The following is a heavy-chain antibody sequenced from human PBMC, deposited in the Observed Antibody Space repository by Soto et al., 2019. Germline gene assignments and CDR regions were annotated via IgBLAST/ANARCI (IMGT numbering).Heavy chain of an antibody. CDR3: ARVRKAYYYYGMDV. Sequence: QLQLQESGSGLVKPSQTLSLTCAVSGGSISGGGYSWSWIRQPPGKGLEWIGYIYHSGSTYYNPSLKSRVTISVDRSKNQFSLKLSSVTAADTAVYYCARVRKAYYYYGMDVWGQGTTVTVSS. CDR2: IYHSGST. J-gene: IGHJ6*02. CDR1: GGSISGGGYS. V-gene: IGHV4-30-2*01.